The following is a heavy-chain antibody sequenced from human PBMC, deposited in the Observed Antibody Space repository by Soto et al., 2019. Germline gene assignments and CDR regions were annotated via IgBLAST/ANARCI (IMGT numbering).Heavy chain of an antibody. J-gene: IGHJ5*02. V-gene: IGHV1-46*03. CDR3: SRERERAYWFDP. Sequence: QAQLVQSGAEARAPGASVKISCKASGYIFTSYYIHWVRQAPGQGLEYLGVAYPHAATTFVAQKFQGRITVTMDTSTSTVDMELTSLTPEDTAVYYCSRERERAYWFDPWGQGTLVTVSS. D-gene: IGHD6-25*01. CDR1: GYIFTSYY. CDR2: AYPHAATT.